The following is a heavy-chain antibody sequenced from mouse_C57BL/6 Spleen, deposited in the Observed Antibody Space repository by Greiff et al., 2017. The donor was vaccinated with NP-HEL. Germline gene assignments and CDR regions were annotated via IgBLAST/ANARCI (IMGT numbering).Heavy chain of an antibody. CDR2: IYPGDGDT. Sequence: VQLQQSGPELVKPGASVKISCKASGYAFSSSWMNWVKQRPGKGLEWIGRIYPGDGDTNYNGKFKGKATLTADKSSSTAYMQLSSLTSEDSAVYFCARPWPQGYAMDYWGQGTSVTVSS. D-gene: IGHD6-1*01. CDR3: ARPWPQGYAMDY. V-gene: IGHV1-82*01. J-gene: IGHJ4*01. CDR1: GYAFSSSW.